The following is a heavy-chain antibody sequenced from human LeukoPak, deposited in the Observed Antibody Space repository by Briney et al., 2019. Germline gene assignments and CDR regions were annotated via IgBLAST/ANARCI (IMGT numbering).Heavy chain of an antibody. Sequence: SETLSLTCTVSGGSISSGGYYWSWIRQPPGKGLEWIGYIYHSGSTYYNPSLKSRVTISVDRSKNQFSLKLSSVTAADTAVYYCARWGSSGWLDYYYSDYWGQGTLVTVSS. V-gene: IGHV4-30-2*01. CDR2: IYHSGST. D-gene: IGHD6-19*01. CDR1: GGSISSGGYY. J-gene: IGHJ4*02. CDR3: ARWGSSGWLDYYYSDY.